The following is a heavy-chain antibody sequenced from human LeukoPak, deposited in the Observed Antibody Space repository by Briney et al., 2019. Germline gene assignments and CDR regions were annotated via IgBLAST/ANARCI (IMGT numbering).Heavy chain of an antibody. D-gene: IGHD3-16*01. V-gene: IGHV4-34*01. J-gene: IGHJ6*03. CDR3: ARGDLGSGALRGYYYMDV. CDR2: INHSGGT. Sequence: SETLSLTCAVYGGSFSAYHWSRIRQPPGKGLEWIGEINHSGGTNYNPSLKSRVTISVDTSKNQFSLNLTPVTAADTAVYYCARGDLGSGALRGYYYMDVWGKGTTVTVSS. CDR1: GGSFSAYH.